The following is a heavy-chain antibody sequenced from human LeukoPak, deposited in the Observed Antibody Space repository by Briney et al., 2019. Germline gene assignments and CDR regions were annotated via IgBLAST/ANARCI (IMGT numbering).Heavy chain of an antibody. Sequence: YPGGSLRLSCVDSGFAFGTCAMSWVRQAPVKGLEWVSAIRGDGAQTCYADSVKGRFIISRDISRNTLYLQMNSLRAEDTAVYYCAKARGIYDNIGPDYWGQGTLVTVSS. CDR2: IRGDGAQT. J-gene: IGHJ4*02. D-gene: IGHD3-22*01. CDR1: GFAFGTCA. CDR3: AKARGIYDNIGPDY. V-gene: IGHV3-23*01.